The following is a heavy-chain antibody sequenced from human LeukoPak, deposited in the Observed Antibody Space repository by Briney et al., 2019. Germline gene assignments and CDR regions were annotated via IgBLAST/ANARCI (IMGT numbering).Heavy chain of an antibody. D-gene: IGHD3-22*01. CDR3: ARDRQYYYDSSFDY. V-gene: IGHV4-34*01. CDR2: VNHSGST. Sequence: PSETLSLTCAVYGGSFSGYYWSWIRQPPGKGLEWIGEVNHSGSTNYNPSLKSRVTISVDTSKNQFSLKLSSVTAADTAVYYCARDRQYYYDSSFDYWGQGTLVTVSS. CDR1: GGSFSGYY. J-gene: IGHJ4*02.